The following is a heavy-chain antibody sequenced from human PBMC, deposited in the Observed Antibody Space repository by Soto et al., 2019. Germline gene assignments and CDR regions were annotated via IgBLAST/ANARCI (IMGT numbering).Heavy chain of an antibody. V-gene: IGHV1-69*08. J-gene: IGHJ5*02. CDR3: AREVPAAGSNWFDP. CDR1: GGTFSSYT. CDR2: IIPILSIA. D-gene: IGHD6-13*01. Sequence: QVQLVQSGAEVKKPGSSVKVSCKASGGTFSSYTITWVRQAPGQGLEWMGRIIPILSIANYAQKFQGRVTITADKSTSTAYMELSILRSEDTAVYYCAREVPAAGSNWFDPWGQGTLVTVSS.